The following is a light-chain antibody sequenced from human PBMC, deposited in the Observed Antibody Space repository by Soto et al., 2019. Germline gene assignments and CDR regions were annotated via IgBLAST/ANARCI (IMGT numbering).Light chain of an antibody. CDR2: WSS. CDR1: QSVLHSPTNNNY. J-gene: IGKJ1*01. V-gene: IGKV4-1*01. Sequence: DIVMTQSPDSLAVSLGERATINCKSSQSVLHSPTNNNYLAWYQKKPGQPPKLLIYWSSTRESGVPDRFSGSGSGSDFTRTINSLQAEDAAVYYCHQYYSIPRTFGQGPKVEIK. CDR3: HQYYSIPRT.